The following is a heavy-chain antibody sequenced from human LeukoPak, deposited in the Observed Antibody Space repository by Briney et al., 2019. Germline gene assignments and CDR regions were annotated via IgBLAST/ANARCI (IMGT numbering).Heavy chain of an antibody. J-gene: IGHJ4*02. Sequence: SQTLSLTCTVSGGSISSGDYHWSWVRQSPGKGLEWIGYIYYSGSTYYNPSLKSRVTISVDTSKNQFSLKLSSVTAADTAVYYCARLAYYDSSGYGYWGQGTLVTVSS. D-gene: IGHD3-22*01. CDR1: GGSISSGDYH. V-gene: IGHV4-30-4*01. CDR2: IYYSGST. CDR3: ARLAYYDSSGYGY.